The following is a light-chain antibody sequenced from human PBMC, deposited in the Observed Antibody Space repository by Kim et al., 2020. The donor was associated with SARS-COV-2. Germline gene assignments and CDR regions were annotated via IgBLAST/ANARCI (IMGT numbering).Light chain of an antibody. CDR1: QSVSSSD. CDR3: QQYDISHWT. CDR2: GAS. Sequence: EIVLTQSPGTLSLSPGERATLSCRARQSVSSSDLAWYQQQPGQAPRLLIYGASSRATGIPDRFSGSASGTDFTLTINRLEPEDFAVYYCQQYDISHWTFGQGTKVDIK. V-gene: IGKV3-20*01. J-gene: IGKJ1*01.